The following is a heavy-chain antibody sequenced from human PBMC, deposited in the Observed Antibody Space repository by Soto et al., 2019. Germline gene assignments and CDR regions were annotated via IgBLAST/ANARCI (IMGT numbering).Heavy chain of an antibody. D-gene: IGHD6-6*01. Sequence: QVQLQQWGAGLLKPSETLSLTCAVYGGSFSGYYWSWIRQPPGKGLEWIGEINHSGSTNYNPSLKSRVTISVDTSKNQFSLKLSSVTAADTAVYYCARGRYKTIAAPTWGYYYYGMDVWGQGTTVTVSS. V-gene: IGHV4-34*01. J-gene: IGHJ6*02. CDR2: INHSGST. CDR1: GGSFSGYY. CDR3: ARGRYKTIAAPTWGYYYYGMDV.